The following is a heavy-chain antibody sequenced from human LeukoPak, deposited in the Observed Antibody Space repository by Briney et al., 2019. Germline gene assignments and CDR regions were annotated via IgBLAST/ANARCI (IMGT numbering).Heavy chain of an antibody. CDR2: IYPGDSDT. J-gene: IGHJ3*02. D-gene: IGHD3-22*01. V-gene: IGHV5-51*01. Sequence: GESLKISCKGPGYSFTSYWIGWVRQMPGKGLEWMGIIYPGDSDTRYSPSFQGQVTISADKSISTAYLQWSSLKASDTAMYYRARPDYYDSSGYHDAFDIWGQGTMVTVSS. CDR1: GYSFTSYW. CDR3: ARPDYYDSSGYHDAFDI.